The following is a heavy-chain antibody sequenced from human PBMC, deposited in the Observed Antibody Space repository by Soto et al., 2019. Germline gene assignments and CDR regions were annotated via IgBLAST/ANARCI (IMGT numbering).Heavy chain of an antibody. CDR3: ARGGSGYTCFNEF. V-gene: IGHV1-69*01. J-gene: IGHJ4*02. D-gene: IGHD3-3*01. CDR1: GGLFSSYP. CDR2: IIPVFQTA. Sequence: QEQLVQSGAEVKTPGSSVKVSCKASGGLFSSYPISWVRQVPGQGLEWMGGIIPVFQTAYYTQRFQGRVTITADESTNTAYGELSRLRSEEMAIYYCARGGSGYTCFNEFWGQGTLGTVAS.